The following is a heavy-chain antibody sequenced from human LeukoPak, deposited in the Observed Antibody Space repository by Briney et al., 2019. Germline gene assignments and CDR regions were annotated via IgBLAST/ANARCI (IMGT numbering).Heavy chain of an antibody. V-gene: IGHV1-24*01. CDR1: GYTLTELS. D-gene: IGHD2-2*01. Sequence: ASVKVSCKVSGYTLTELSMHWVRQAPGKGLEWMGGFDPEDGETIYAQKFQGRVTMTEDTSTDTAYMELSSLRSEDTAVYYCASGDIVVVPAAPNFDYWGQGTLVTVSS. CDR3: ASGDIVVVPAAPNFDY. CDR2: FDPEDGET. J-gene: IGHJ4*02.